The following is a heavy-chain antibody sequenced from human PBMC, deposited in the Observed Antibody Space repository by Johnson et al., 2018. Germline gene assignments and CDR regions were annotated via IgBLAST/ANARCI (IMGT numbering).Heavy chain of an antibody. V-gene: IGHV4-59*01. J-gene: IGHJ3*02. Sequence: QVQLQESGPGLVKPSETLSLTCSVSSGSINSYYWSWIRQTPGKGLEWIGYIHDSGSTKYNPSLRSRVTISVDTSKRLFSLGLSSVTAADTAMYYCARHVFGAFDPFAMWGQGTMVTVSS. D-gene: IGHD3-16*01. CDR1: SGSINSYY. CDR2: IHDSGST. CDR3: ARHVFGAFDPFAM.